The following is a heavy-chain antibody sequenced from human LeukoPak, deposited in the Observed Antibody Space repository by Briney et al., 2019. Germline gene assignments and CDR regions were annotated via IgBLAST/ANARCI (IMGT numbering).Heavy chain of an antibody. CDR1: GFTFSSYS. D-gene: IGHD3-10*01. CDR2: ISSSSSYI. CDR3: ARAITMVRGVMKGQTNAFDI. Sequence: GGSLRLSCAASGFTFSSYSMKWVRQAPGKGLEWVSSISSSSSYIYYADSVKGRFTISRDNAKNSLYLQMNSLRAEDTAVYYCARAITMVRGVMKGQTNAFDIWGQGTMVTVSS. V-gene: IGHV3-21*01. J-gene: IGHJ3*02.